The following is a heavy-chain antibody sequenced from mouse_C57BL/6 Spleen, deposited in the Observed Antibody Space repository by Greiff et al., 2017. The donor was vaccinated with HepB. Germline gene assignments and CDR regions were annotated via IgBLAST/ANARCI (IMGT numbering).Heavy chain of an antibody. D-gene: IGHD1-1*01. CDR1: GYTFTSYW. Sequence: QVQLKQPGAELVKPGASVKMSCKASGYTFTSYWITWVKQRPGQGLEWIGDIYPGSGSTNYNEKFKSKATLTVDTSSSTAYMQLSSLTSEDSAVYYCARGILPITTVEGFAYWGQGTLVTVSA. CDR3: ARGILPITTVEGFAY. CDR2: IYPGSGST. V-gene: IGHV1-55*01. J-gene: IGHJ3*01.